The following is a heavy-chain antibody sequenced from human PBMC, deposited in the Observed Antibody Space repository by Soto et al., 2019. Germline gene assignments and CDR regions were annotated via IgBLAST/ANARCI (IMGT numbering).Heavy chain of an antibody. Sequence: GGSLRLSCAASGFTFSSYAMHWVRQAPGKGLEWVAVISYDGSNKYYADSVKGRFTISRDNSKNTLYLQMNSLRAEDTAVYYCARAKEYQLLIYGMDVWGQGTTVTVSS. CDR1: GFTFSSYA. V-gene: IGHV3-30-3*01. D-gene: IGHD2-2*01. CDR2: ISYDGSNK. J-gene: IGHJ6*02. CDR3: ARAKEYQLLIYGMDV.